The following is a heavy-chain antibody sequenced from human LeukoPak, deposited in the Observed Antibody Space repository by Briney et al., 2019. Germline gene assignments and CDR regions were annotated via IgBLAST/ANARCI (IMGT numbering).Heavy chain of an antibody. CDR1: GGSISSYY. D-gene: IGHD4-23*01. V-gene: IGHV4-59*01. J-gene: IGHJ3*02. Sequence: SETLSLTCTVSGGSISSYYWSWIRQPPGKGLEWIGYIYYSGSTNYNPSLKSRVTISVDTSKNQFSLKLSSVTAADTAVYYCARDIDYGGNPPGAFDIWGQGTMVTVSS. CDR2: IYYSGST. CDR3: ARDIDYGGNPPGAFDI.